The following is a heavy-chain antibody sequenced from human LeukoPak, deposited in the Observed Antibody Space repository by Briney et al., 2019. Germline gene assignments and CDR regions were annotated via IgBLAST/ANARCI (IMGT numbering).Heavy chain of an antibody. CDR1: GGSISSGTYY. CDR3: ARDRRVYCGGDCRYFDY. Sequence: SETLSLTCTVSGGSISSGTYYWSWIRQPAGKGLEWIGRFYTSGSTNYNPSLKSRVTISVDTSKNQFSLKLSSVTAADTAVYYCARDRRVYCGGDCRYFDYWGQGTLVTVSS. D-gene: IGHD2-21*02. CDR2: FYTSGST. V-gene: IGHV4-61*02. J-gene: IGHJ4*02.